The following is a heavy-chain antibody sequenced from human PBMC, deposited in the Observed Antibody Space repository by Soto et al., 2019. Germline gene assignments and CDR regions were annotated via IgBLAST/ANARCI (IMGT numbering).Heavy chain of an antibody. Sequence: PSETLSLTCTVSGGSISSSSYYWGWIRQPPGKGLEWIGSIYYSGSTYYNPSLKSRVTISVDTSKNQFSLKLSSVTAADTAVYNCARYDYGDYLIFDYWGQGTLVTVSS. V-gene: IGHV4-39*01. CDR3: ARYDYGDYLIFDY. CDR2: IYYSGST. J-gene: IGHJ4*02. D-gene: IGHD4-17*01. CDR1: GGSISSSSYY.